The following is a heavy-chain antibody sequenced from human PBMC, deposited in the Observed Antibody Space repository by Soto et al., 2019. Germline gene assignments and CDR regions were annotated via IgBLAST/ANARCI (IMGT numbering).Heavy chain of an antibody. Sequence: GGSLRLSCAASGFTFSSYAMSWVRQAPGKGLEWVSAISGSGGSTYYADSVKGRFTISRDNSKNTLYLQMNSLRAEDTAVYYSAKEIVSGIAVAARTPFDYWGQGTLVTVSS. CDR3: AKEIVSGIAVAARTPFDY. D-gene: IGHD6-19*01. CDR1: GFTFSSYA. CDR2: ISGSGGST. V-gene: IGHV3-23*01. J-gene: IGHJ4*02.